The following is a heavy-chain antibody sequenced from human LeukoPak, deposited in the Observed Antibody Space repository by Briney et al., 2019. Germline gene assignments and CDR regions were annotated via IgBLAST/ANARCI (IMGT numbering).Heavy chain of an antibody. D-gene: IGHD6-19*01. J-gene: IGHJ4*02. CDR2: ISISGSIT. Sequence: GGSLRLSCAGSGFSFSNYEMNWVRQAPGKGLDWIYYISISGSITFYADSEKGRFTISRDNARNSLYLQMNSLRAEDTAVYYCASTRSTSDWYTRGFEYWGQGTLVTVSS. CDR1: GFSFSNYE. V-gene: IGHV3-48*03. CDR3: ASTRSTSDWYTRGFEY.